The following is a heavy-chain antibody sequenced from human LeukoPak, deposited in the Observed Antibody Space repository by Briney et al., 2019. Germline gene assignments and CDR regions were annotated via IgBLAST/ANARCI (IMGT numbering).Heavy chain of an antibody. V-gene: IGHV3-7*01. CDR1: GFTSSSYW. CDR2: IKQGGSEK. D-gene: IGHD3-16*02. J-gene: IGHJ4*02. CDR3: ARADYDYVWGSYRQYYFDY. Sequence: GGSLRLSCAASGFTSSSYWMSWVRQAPGKGLEWVANIKQGGSEKYYVDSVKGRFTISRDNAKNSLYLQMNSLRAEDTAVYYCARADYDYVWGSYRQYYFDYWGQGTLVTVSS.